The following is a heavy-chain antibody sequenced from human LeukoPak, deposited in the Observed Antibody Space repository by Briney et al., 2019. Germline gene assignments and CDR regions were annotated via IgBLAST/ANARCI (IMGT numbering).Heavy chain of an antibody. V-gene: IGHV4-39*01. Sequence: IGSIYYSGSTYYNPSLKSRVTISVDTSKNQFSLKLSSVTAADTAVYYCASARGGSPNWFDPWGQGTLVTVSS. CDR3: ASARGGSPNWFDP. D-gene: IGHD1-26*01. CDR2: IYYSGST. J-gene: IGHJ5*02.